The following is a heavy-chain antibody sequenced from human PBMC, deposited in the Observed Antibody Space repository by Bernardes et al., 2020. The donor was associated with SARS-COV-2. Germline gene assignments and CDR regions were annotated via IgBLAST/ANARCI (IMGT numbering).Heavy chain of an antibody. CDR2: INHSGST. CDR3: ARGRLTIFGVVRGGTNWFDP. Sequence: SETLSLTCAVYGGSFSGYYWSWIRQPPGKGLEWIGEINHSGSTNYNPSLKSRVTISVDTSKNQFSLKLSSVTAADTAVYYCARGRLTIFGVVRGGTNWFDPWGQGTLVTVSS. V-gene: IGHV4-34*01. CDR1: GGSFSGYY. D-gene: IGHD3-3*01. J-gene: IGHJ5*02.